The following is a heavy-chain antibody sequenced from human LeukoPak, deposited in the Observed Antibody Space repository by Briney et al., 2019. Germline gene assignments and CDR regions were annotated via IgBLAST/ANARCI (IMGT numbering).Heavy chain of an antibody. CDR3: VRELWGAGGTQY. D-gene: IGHD6-13*01. V-gene: IGHV4-59*01. CDR1: GGSIGDYY. CDR2: LYYSRNT. Sequence: SETLSLTCTVSGGSIGDYYWSWIREPPGKGLEWIGYLYYSRNTNYSPSLTSRVTISADTSKNQVYLKLRSVPAADTAVYYCVRELWGAGGTQYWGQGTQVIVSS. J-gene: IGHJ4*02.